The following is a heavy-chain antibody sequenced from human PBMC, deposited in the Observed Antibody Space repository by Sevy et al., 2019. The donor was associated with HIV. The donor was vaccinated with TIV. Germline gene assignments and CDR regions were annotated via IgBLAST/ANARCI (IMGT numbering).Heavy chain of an antibody. Sequence: GGSLRLSCAVSGFIFSDYAMHWVRQAPGKGLEWVAVISDDANNKYYADSAKGRFTISRDNSKNTLYLQMHSLGAEDTAVYYCGRDGSLGDYFDYWGQGTLVTVSS. V-gene: IGHV3-30-3*01. CDR3: GRDGSLGDYFDY. CDR2: ISDDANNK. CDR1: GFIFSDYA. J-gene: IGHJ4*02. D-gene: IGHD6-19*01.